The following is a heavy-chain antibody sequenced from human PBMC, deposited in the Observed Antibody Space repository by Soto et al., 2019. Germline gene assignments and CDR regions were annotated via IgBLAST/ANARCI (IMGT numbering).Heavy chain of an antibody. CDR2: ISYDGSNK. V-gene: IGHV3-30*03. Sequence: QVQLVESGGGVVQPGRSLRLSCAASGFTFSSYGMHWVRQAPGKGLEWVAVISYDGSNKYYADSVKGRFTITRDNSKNALYLQMNSLRAEDTAVHYCARSPYSVSDLAYFDYWGQGTLVTVSS. CDR1: GFTFSSYG. D-gene: IGHD1-26*01. CDR3: ARSPYSVSDLAYFDY. J-gene: IGHJ4*02.